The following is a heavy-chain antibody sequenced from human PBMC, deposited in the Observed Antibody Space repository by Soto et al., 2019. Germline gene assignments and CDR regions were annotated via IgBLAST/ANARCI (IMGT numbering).Heavy chain of an antibody. V-gene: IGHV3-30*18. CDR2: ISYDGSNK. D-gene: IGHD6-19*01. Sequence: GSLRLSCAASGFTFSSYGMHWVRQAPGKGLEWVAVISYDGSNKYYADSVKGRFTISRDNSKNTLYLQMNSLRAEDTAVYYCAKGSGYVDYWGQGTLVTVSS. CDR3: AKGSGYVDY. J-gene: IGHJ4*02. CDR1: GFTFSSYG.